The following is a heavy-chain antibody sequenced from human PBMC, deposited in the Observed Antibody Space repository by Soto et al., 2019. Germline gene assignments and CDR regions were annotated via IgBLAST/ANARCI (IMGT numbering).Heavy chain of an antibody. D-gene: IGHD5-12*01. CDR3: ARGLPNFSSFDS. J-gene: IGHJ4*02. CDR2: VSSDGSST. Sequence: EVQLVESGGGLVQPGESLRLSCAASGFTFSSYWMHWIRQAPGKGLVWVTRVSSDGSSTVYANSVTGRLTISRDNAKHTLYLQMNSLGDEDTAVYYCARGLPNFSSFDSWGQGTLVTVSS. V-gene: IGHV3-74*01. CDR1: GFTFSSYW.